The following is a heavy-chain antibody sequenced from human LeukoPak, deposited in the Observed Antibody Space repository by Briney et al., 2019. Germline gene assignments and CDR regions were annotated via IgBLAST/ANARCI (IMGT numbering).Heavy chain of an antibody. V-gene: IGHV1-2*02. Sequence: ASVKVSCKASGYTFTGYYMHWVRQAPGQGLEGMGWINPNSGGTNYAQQFQGRVTMTRDTSISTAYMGLSRLRSDDTAVYYCARAWYSSGWFTSSDLSWFDPWGQGTLVTVSS. CDR3: ARAWYSSGWFTSSDLSWFDP. J-gene: IGHJ5*02. CDR2: INPNSGGT. D-gene: IGHD6-19*01. CDR1: GYTFTGYY.